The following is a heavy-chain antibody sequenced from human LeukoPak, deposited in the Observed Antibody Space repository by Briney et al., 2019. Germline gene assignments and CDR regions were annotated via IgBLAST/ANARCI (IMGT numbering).Heavy chain of an antibody. CDR2: IYYSGST. CDR1: GGSISSGGYY. CDR3: ARVQDCSGGSCYDWYFDL. Sequence: SQTLSLTCTVSGGSISSGGYYWSWIRQHPGKGLEWIGYIYYSGSTYYNPSLKSRVTMSVDTSKNQFSLKLSSVTAADTAVYYCARVQDCSGGSCYDWYFDLWGRGTLVTVSS. V-gene: IGHV4-31*03. J-gene: IGHJ2*01. D-gene: IGHD2-15*01.